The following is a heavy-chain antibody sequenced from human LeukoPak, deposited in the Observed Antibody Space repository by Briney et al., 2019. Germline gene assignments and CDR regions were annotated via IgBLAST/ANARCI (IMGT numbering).Heavy chain of an antibody. J-gene: IGHJ3*02. CDR1: GGSFSGYY. CDR2: INHSGTT. Sequence: SETLSLTCAVYGGSFSGYYWSWIRKPPGKGLEWIGEINHSGTTNYNPSLKSRVTISVDTSKNQFPLKLSSVTAADTAVYYCARVRNYGDYVEAFDIWGQGTMVTVSS. D-gene: IGHD4-17*01. V-gene: IGHV4-34*01. CDR3: ARVRNYGDYVEAFDI.